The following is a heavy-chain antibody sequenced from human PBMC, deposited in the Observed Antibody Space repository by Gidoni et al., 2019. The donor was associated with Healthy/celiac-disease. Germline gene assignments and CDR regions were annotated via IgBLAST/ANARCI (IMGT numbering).Heavy chain of an antibody. Sequence: EVQLVESGGVVVQPGGSLRLSCAASGFTFDDYTMHWVRQAPGKGLEWVSLISWDGGSTYYADSVKGRFTISRDNSKNSLYLQMNSLRTEDTALYYCAKDSYDSSGSLDYWGQGTLVTVSS. D-gene: IGHD3-22*01. CDR1: GFTFDDYT. CDR2: ISWDGGST. CDR3: AKDSYDSSGSLDY. V-gene: IGHV3-43*01. J-gene: IGHJ4*02.